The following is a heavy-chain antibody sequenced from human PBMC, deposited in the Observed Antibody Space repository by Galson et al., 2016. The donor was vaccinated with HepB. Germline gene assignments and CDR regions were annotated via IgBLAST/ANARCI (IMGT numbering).Heavy chain of an antibody. CDR2: IYRDGSGT. J-gene: IGHJ4*02. D-gene: IGHD5-24*01. CDR1: GFSFSNYW. CDR3: VRDGDAYNFDF. Sequence: SLRLSCAASGFSFSNYWMHWVRQAPGMGLVWVSRIYRDGSGTNYADSVKGRFTMSRDNAKNTMYLQMNSLRAEDTAVYYCVRDGDAYNFDFWGQGTLVTVSS. V-gene: IGHV3-74*01.